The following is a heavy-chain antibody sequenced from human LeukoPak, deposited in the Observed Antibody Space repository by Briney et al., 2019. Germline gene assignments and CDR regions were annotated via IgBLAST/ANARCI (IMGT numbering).Heavy chain of an antibody. J-gene: IGHJ3*02. Sequence: ASVKVSCKASGYTFTGYYMHWVRQAPGQGLEWMGWISAYNGNTNYAQKLQGRVTMTTDTSTSTAYMELRSLRSDDTAVYYCAREFGPAAFDIWGQGTMATVSS. V-gene: IGHV1-18*04. CDR1: GYTFTGYY. D-gene: IGHD3/OR15-3a*01. CDR2: ISAYNGNT. CDR3: AREFGPAAFDI.